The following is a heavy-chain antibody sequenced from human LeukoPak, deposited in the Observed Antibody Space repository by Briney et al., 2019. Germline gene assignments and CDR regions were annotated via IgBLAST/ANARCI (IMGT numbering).Heavy chain of an antibody. CDR3: ARRRAGYCSGGSCYSKTFDY. CDR2: INHSGST. CDR1: GGSFSGYS. D-gene: IGHD2-15*01. Sequence: SETLSLTCAVYGGSFSGYSGSCIRQPPEKGLAWIGEINHSGSTNYNPSLKSRVTISVDTSKNQFSLKLSSVTAADTAVYYCARRRAGYCSGGSCYSKTFDYWGQGTLVTVSS. V-gene: IGHV4-34*01. J-gene: IGHJ4*02.